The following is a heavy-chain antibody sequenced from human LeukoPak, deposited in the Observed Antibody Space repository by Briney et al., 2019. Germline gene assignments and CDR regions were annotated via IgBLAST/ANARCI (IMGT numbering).Heavy chain of an antibody. D-gene: IGHD4-17*01. V-gene: IGHV3-23*01. CDR1: GFTFSSYT. J-gene: IGHJ4*02. CDR3: ARDGHGVPLDY. Sequence: GGSLRLSCAASGFTFSSYTMGWVRQAPGKGLEWVSTITTSDGNAYYADSVKGRFTVSRDNSKNTLFLQMNSLRAEDTALYYCARDGHGVPLDYWGQGTLVTVSP. CDR2: ITTSDGNA.